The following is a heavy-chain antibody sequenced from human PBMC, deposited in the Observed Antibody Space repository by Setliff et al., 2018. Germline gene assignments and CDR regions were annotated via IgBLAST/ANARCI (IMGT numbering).Heavy chain of an antibody. D-gene: IGHD2-15*01. CDR1: GGFSTHA. V-gene: IGHV1-69*05. J-gene: IGHJ4*02. Sequence: GASVKVSCKASGGFSTHAISWVRQVPGQGLEWMGGIIPILGTTDYAQNFQGRVTITTDESTSTAYMELSSLRSEDTAVYYCARGSYCSGGSCSGRDFDYWGQGTLVTVSS. CDR2: IIPILGTT. CDR3: ARGSYCSGGSCSGRDFDY.